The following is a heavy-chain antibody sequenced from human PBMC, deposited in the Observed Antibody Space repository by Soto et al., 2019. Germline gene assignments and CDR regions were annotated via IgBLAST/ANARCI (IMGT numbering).Heavy chain of an antibody. D-gene: IGHD5-12*01. Sequence: QVQLVQSGAEVKKPESSVKVSCKASGGTFSSYSISWVRQAPGQGHEWMGRIIPILGIANYAQKFQGRVTITADKSASTAYMELSSLRSEDTAVYYCARDKDGYNLHDAFDIWGQGTMVTVSS. J-gene: IGHJ3*02. CDR2: IIPILGIA. CDR3: ARDKDGYNLHDAFDI. V-gene: IGHV1-69*04. CDR1: GGTFSSYS.